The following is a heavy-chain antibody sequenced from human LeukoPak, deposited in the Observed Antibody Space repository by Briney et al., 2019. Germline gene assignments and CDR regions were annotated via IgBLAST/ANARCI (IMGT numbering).Heavy chain of an antibody. CDR2: ISASGRIT. V-gene: IGHV3-23*01. D-gene: IGHD6-19*01. Sequence: GGSLRLSCAASGFTFCTYARSWVRQAPGKGLEWVSAISASGRITYHADSVKGRFTISRDNSNNTLYLQIISLRADDTAVYYCAEHPYTRGWIHFECWGPGNPGHR. CDR3: AEHPYTRGWIHFEC. J-gene: IGHJ4*02. CDR1: GFTFCTYA.